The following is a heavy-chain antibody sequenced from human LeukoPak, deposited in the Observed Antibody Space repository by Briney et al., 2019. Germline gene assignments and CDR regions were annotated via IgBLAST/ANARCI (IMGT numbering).Heavy chain of an antibody. CDR2: ISYDGGDQ. D-gene: IGHD6-13*01. V-gene: IGHV3-30*18. CDR3: AKGLPHSVRWYYFDY. CDR1: RFTFSSYG. Sequence: PGGSLRLSCAASRFTFSSYGMHWVRQAPGKGLEWVALISYDGGDQFYEDSVKGRFTISRDNSKNTLYLQMNSLRAEDTAVYYCAKGLPHSVRWYYFDYWGQGTLVIVSS. J-gene: IGHJ4*02.